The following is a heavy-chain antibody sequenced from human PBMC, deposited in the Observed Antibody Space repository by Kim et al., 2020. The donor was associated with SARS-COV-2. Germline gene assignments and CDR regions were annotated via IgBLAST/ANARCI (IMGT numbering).Heavy chain of an antibody. Sequence: GGSLRLSCAASGFTFSSYAMSWVRQAPGKGLEWVSAISGSGGSTYYADSVKGRFTISRDNSKNTLYLQMNSLRAEDTAVYYCAKDSPYLGEFSLYYYGMDVWGQGTTVTVSS. J-gene: IGHJ6*02. CDR1: GFTFSSYA. D-gene: IGHD4-17*01. CDR2: ISGSGGST. V-gene: IGHV3-23*01. CDR3: AKDSPYLGEFSLYYYGMDV.